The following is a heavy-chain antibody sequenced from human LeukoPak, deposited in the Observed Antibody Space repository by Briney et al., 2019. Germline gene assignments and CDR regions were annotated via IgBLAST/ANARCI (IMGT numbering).Heavy chain of an antibody. CDR3: AATSYYDSSGCFIY. CDR1: GGSISSYC. CDR2: VAYSGST. J-gene: IGHJ4*02. V-gene: IGHV4-59*01. D-gene: IGHD3-22*01. Sequence: SETLSLTCTVSGGSISSYCWSWIRQPPGKGLEWIGYVAYSGSTNYNPSLKSRVTISVDTSKNQFSLKLSSVTAADTAVYYCAATSYYDSSGCFIYWGQGTLVTVSS.